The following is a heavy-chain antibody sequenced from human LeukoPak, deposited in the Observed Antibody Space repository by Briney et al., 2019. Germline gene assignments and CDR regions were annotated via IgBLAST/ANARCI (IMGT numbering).Heavy chain of an antibody. CDR2: INPNSGGT. D-gene: IGHD3-22*01. CDR3: ARRITMIVADAFDI. J-gene: IGHJ3*02. V-gene: IGHV1-2*02. Sequence: ASVKVSCKASGYTFTGYYMHWVRQAPGQGLEWMGWINPNSGGTNYAQKLQGRVTMTTDTSTSTAYMELRSLRSDDTAVYYCARRITMIVADAFDIWGQGTMVTVSS. CDR1: GYTFTGYY.